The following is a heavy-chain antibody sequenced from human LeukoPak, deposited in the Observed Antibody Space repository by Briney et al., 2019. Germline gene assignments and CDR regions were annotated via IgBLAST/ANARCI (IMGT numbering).Heavy chain of an antibody. D-gene: IGHD2-15*01. V-gene: IGHV4-59*08. Sequence: SETLSLTCTVSGGSISSYYWSWIRQPPEKGLEWIGYIYYSGNTNYNPSLKSRVTISVDTSKDQFSLKLSSVTAADTAVYYCARHAEVDLYHYFDYWGQGTLVIVSS. CDR1: GGSISSYY. J-gene: IGHJ4*02. CDR3: ARHAEVDLYHYFDY. CDR2: IYYSGNT.